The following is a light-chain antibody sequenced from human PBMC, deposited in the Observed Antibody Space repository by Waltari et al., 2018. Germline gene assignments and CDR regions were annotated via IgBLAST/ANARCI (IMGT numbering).Light chain of an antibody. CDR1: SSDVGGYNY. CDR2: EVS. CDR3: SSYTSSSTS. Sequence: QSALTQPASVSGSPGPSITISCTGTSSDVGGYNYVSWYQQHPGKAPKLMIYEVSNRPSGVSNRFSGSKSGNTASLTISGLQAEDEADYYCSSYTSSSTSFGGGTKLTVL. J-gene: IGLJ2*01. V-gene: IGLV2-14*01.